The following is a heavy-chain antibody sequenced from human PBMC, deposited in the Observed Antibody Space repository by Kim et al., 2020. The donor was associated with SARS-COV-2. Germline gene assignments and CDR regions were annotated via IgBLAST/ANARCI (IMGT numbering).Heavy chain of an antibody. J-gene: IGHJ5*02. CDR3: AKGYGSGSYDLNWFDP. Sequence: GGSLRLSCAASGFTFDDYAMHWVRQAPGKGLEWVSGISWNSGSIGYADSVKGRFTISRDNAKNSLYLQMNSLRAEDTALYYCAKGYGSGSYDLNWFDPWGQGTLVTVSS. V-gene: IGHV3-9*01. D-gene: IGHD3-10*01. CDR2: ISWNSGSI. CDR1: GFTFDDYA.